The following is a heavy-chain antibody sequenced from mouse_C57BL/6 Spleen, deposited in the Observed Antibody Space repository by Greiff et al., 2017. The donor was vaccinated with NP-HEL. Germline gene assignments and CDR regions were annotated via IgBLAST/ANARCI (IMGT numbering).Heavy chain of an antibody. CDR2: INPYNGDT. CDR1: GYSFTGYF. Sequence: EVMLVESGPELVKPGDSVKISCKASGYSFTGYFMNWVMQSHGKSLEWIGRINPYNGDTFYNQKFKGKATLTVDKSSSTAHMELRSLTSEDSAVYYCAREEITTAYYAMDYWGQGTSVTVAS. V-gene: IGHV1-20*01. D-gene: IGHD1-2*01. J-gene: IGHJ4*01. CDR3: AREEITTAYYAMDY.